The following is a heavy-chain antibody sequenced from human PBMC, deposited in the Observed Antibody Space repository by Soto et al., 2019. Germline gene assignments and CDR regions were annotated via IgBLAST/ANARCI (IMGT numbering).Heavy chain of an antibody. CDR1: GVRFGTYW. V-gene: IGHV5-51*01. Sequence: GESLKISCKASGVRFGTYWIGWVRHMPGKGLEWMGIIYLGDSDTRYSPPFQGQVTISADKSIDTAYLQWSSLKASDTAMYYCAGYSGFDYPDASHIWGQGTMVTVSS. CDR2: IYLGDSDT. D-gene: IGHD5-12*01. CDR3: AGYSGFDYPDASHI. J-gene: IGHJ3*02.